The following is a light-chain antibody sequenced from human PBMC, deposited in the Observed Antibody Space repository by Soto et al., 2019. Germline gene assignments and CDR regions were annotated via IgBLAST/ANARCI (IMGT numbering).Light chain of an antibody. J-gene: IGKJ5*01. CDR2: DAS. V-gene: IGKV3-11*01. Sequence: EIVLTQSPATLSLSPWERATLSCRASQSVSSYFAWYQQKPGQAPNLLIYDASNRATGIPARFSGSGSGTDFTLTISSLEPEDFAVYYCQQRSNWPLTFGQGTRLEIK. CDR3: QQRSNWPLT. CDR1: QSVSSY.